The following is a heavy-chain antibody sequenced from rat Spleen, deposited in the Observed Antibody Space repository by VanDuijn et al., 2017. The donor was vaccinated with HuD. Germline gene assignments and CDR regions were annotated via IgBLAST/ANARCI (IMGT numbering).Heavy chain of an antibody. Sequence: EVQLVESGGGLVQPGRSLKLSCAAAGFTFRDYFMAWVRQAPKKGLEWVASISYEGSTTYHGDSVKGRFTISRDNVKNTQYLQMDSLRSEDTSTYYCAKEALFYYSPSRDWYFDFWGPGTMVTVSS. CDR3: AKEALFYYSPSRDWYFDF. CDR1: GFTFRDYF. V-gene: IGHV5-22*01. D-gene: IGHD1-2*01. CDR2: ISYEGSTT. J-gene: IGHJ1*01.